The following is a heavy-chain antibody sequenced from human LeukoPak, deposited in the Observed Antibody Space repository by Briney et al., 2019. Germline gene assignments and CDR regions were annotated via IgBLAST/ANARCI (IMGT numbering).Heavy chain of an antibody. Sequence: ASVKVSCKASGYTFTSYGISWVRQAPGQGLEWMGWISAYNGNTNYAQKLQGRVTMTTDTSTSTAYMELRSLRSDDTAVYYCARPGGDIVVVPAAQAHYYYYYYMDVWGKGTTVTVSS. V-gene: IGHV1-18*01. CDR1: GYTFTSYG. CDR3: ARPGGDIVVVPAAQAHYYYYYYMDV. CDR2: ISAYNGNT. D-gene: IGHD2-2*01. J-gene: IGHJ6*03.